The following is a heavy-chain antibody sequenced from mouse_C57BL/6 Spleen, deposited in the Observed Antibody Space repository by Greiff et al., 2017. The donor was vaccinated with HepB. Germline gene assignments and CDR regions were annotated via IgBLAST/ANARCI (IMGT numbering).Heavy chain of an antibody. V-gene: IGHV1-72*01. CDR3: GRGEGGYHFDY. J-gene: IGHJ2*01. Sequence: QVQLQQPGAELVKPGASVKLSCKASGYTFTSYWKHWGKQRPGRGPEWNGRIDPNSGGTKYNEKFKSKSTPTVEKPSSKGYLQLSSPTFEDLAVYYCGRGEGGYHFDYWGQGTNPTV. CDR2: IDPNSGGT. D-gene: IGHD2-14*01. CDR1: GYTFTSYW.